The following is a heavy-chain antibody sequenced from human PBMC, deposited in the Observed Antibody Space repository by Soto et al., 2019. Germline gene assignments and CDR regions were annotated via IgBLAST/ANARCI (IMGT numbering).Heavy chain of an antibody. D-gene: IGHD3-10*01. J-gene: IGHJ6*02. V-gene: IGHV1-2*02. CDR2: LKSDNGGA. CDR1: GYSFTGHY. CDR3: AGGLCPLGSGRTCPTNALDL. Sequence: GASVKVSCKASGYSFTGHYMHWVRQVSGKRLEYLGWLKSDNGGAYYAPKFQGRVTFTGDTSTTTAYMELSGLRSDDTAVYFCAGGLCPLGSGRTCPTNALDLWGQGTTVTV.